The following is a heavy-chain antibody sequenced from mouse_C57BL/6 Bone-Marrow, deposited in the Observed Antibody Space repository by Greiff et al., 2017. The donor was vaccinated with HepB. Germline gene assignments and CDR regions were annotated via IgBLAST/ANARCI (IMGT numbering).Heavy chain of an antibody. CDR2: ISSGSSTI. Sequence: DVMLVESGGGLVKPGGSLKLSCAASGFTFSDYGMHWVRQAPEKGLEWVAYISSGSSTIYYADTVKGRFTISRDNAKNTPFLQMTSLRSEDTAMYYCARDYYGSSYWYFDVWGTGTTVTVSS. D-gene: IGHD1-1*01. V-gene: IGHV5-17*01. CDR1: GFTFSDYG. CDR3: ARDYYGSSYWYFDV. J-gene: IGHJ1*03.